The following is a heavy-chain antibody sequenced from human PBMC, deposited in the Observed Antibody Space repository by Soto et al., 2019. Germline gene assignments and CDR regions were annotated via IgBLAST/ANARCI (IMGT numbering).Heavy chain of an antibody. CDR1: GFTFSTYP. CDR2: VSYDETST. Sequence: QVPLVESGGGVVQSGRSLRLSCAASGFTFSTYPMHWVRQAPGKGLEWVAVVSYDETSTYYADSVKGRFTISRDNSKDTLYLQMNSLRAEDTAVYYCVRCWGTGDGSNLGYNWLDPWGQGTLVTVSS. D-gene: IGHD1-1*01. CDR3: VRCWGTGDGSNLGYNWLDP. V-gene: IGHV3-30-3*01. J-gene: IGHJ5*02.